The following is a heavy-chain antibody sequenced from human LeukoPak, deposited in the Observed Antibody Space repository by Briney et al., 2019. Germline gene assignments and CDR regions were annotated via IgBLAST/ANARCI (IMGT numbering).Heavy chain of an antibody. CDR2: IYHSGST. CDR1: GGSISSSNW. V-gene: IGHV4-4*01. CDR3: ATSVGAYPVGLHY. D-gene: IGHD1-26*01. Sequence: PSGTLPLTCAVSGGSISSSNWWSWVRQPPGKGLEWIGEIYHSGSTNYNPSLKSRVTISVDKSKNQFSLKLRSVTAADTAVYCCATSVGAYPVGLHYWGQGTLVTVSS. J-gene: IGHJ4*02.